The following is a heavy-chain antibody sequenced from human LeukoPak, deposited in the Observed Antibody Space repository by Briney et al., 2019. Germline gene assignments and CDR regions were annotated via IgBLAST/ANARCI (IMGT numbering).Heavy chain of an antibody. CDR2: ISSSGSTI. CDR1: GFTFSDYY. D-gene: IGHD1-26*01. Sequence: GGSLRLSCAASGFTFSDYYMSWIRQAPGKGLERVSYISSSGSTIYYADSVKGRFTISRDNAKNSLYLQMNSLRAEDTAVYYCARALDRGSYAIDYWGQGTLVTVSS. V-gene: IGHV3-11*01. CDR3: ARALDRGSYAIDY. J-gene: IGHJ4*02.